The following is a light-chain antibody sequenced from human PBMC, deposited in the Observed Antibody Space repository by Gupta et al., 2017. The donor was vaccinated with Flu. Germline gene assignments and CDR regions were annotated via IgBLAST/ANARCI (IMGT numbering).Light chain of an antibody. CDR2: EVR. CDR1: SSDVGGYNY. V-gene: IGLV2-14*01. J-gene: IGLJ2*01. Sequence: QSALTQPASVSGSPGQSITISCTGTSSDVGGYNYVSWYQQHPGKAPRLMIYEVRNRPSGVSSRFSGSKSGNTASLTISGLQAEDEAYYYCSSYTSSNTVLFGGGTKLTVL. CDR3: SSYTSSNTVL.